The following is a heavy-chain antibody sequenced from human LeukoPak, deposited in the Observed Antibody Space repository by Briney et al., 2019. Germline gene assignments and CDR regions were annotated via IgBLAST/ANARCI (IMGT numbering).Heavy chain of an antibody. J-gene: IGHJ4*02. V-gene: IGHV3-30*04. CDR3: ARDPPFSSGWSQNHFDH. D-gene: IGHD6-19*01. CDR2: ISYDGGNE. Sequence: GGSLRLSCAPSGFIFEDFAMHWVRQAPGKGLEWVALISYDGGNENYADSAKGRFTISRDNSKNTLYLHMNSLRPEDTAVYYCARDPPFSSGWSQNHFDHWGQGTLVTVSS. CDR1: GFIFEDFA.